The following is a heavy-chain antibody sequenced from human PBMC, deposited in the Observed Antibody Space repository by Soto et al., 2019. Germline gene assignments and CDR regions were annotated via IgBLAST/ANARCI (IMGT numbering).Heavy chain of an antibody. J-gene: IGHJ5*02. Sequence: QITLKESGPTLVKPTQTLTLTCTFSGFSLTAAGAGVGWIRQPPGKALEWLALIYWNDDTRYSPSLKSRLTTTKDTSINQVVLRMTNMDPVDTATYYCAHRGYGNYPRDNWFDPWGQGILVIVSS. D-gene: IGHD4-17*01. V-gene: IGHV2-5*01. CDR2: IYWNDDT. CDR3: AHRGYGNYPRDNWFDP. CDR1: GFSLTAAGAG.